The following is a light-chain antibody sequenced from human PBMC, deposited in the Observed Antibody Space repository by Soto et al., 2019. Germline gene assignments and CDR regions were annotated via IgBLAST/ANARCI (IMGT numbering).Light chain of an antibody. CDR2: DNN. CDR3: GTWRNSVNWV. Sequence: QSVLTQPPSVSAAPGQKVTISCSGSNSNIGRTYVSWYQQLPGTAPKLLIYDNNKRPSGIPDRFSGSKSGTSATLDISGLETGDEADYYCGTWRNSVNWVFGGGTKLTVL. V-gene: IGLV1-51*01. CDR1: NSNIGRTY. J-gene: IGLJ3*02.